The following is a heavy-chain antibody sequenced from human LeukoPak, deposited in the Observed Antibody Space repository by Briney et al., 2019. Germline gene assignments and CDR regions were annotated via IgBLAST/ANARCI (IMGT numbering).Heavy chain of an antibody. CDR3: ARVSQYDFWSGYRGRYFDY. CDR2: MNPNSGNT. D-gene: IGHD3-3*01. CDR1: GYTFTSYD. Sequence: ASVKVSCKASGYTFTSYDINWVRQATGQGLEWMGWMNPNSGNTGYAQKFQGRVTITRNTSISTAYTELSSLRSEDTAVYYCARVSQYDFWSGYRGRYFDYWGQGTLVTVSS. J-gene: IGHJ4*02. V-gene: IGHV1-8*03.